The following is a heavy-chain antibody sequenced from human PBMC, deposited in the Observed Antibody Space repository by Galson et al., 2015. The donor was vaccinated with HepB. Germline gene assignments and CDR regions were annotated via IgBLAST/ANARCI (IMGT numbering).Heavy chain of an antibody. CDR1: GFTFSSYS. J-gene: IGHJ6*02. Sequence: SLRLSCAASGFTFSSYSMNWVRQAPGKGLEWVSSISSSSSYIYYADSVKGRFTISRDNAKNSLYLQMNSLRAEDTAVYYCARVDSSSWQAYTLYYYYYGMDVWGQGTTVTVSS. V-gene: IGHV3-21*01. CDR3: ARVDSSSWQAYTLYYYYYGMDV. D-gene: IGHD6-13*01. CDR2: ISSSSSYI.